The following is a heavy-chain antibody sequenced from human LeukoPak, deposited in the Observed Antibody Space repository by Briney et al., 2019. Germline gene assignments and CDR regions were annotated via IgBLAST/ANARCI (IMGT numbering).Heavy chain of an antibody. Sequence: PSQTLSLTCTVSGGSISSGGYYWSWIRQHPGKGLEWIGYIYYSGSTYYSPSLKSRVTISVDTSKNQFSLKLSSVTAADTAVYYCARFWVGTYYYDSSGYYAFDYWGQGTLVTVSS. J-gene: IGHJ4*02. CDR3: ARFWVGTYYYDSSGYYAFDY. V-gene: IGHV4-31*03. D-gene: IGHD3-22*01. CDR1: GGSISSGGYY. CDR2: IYYSGST.